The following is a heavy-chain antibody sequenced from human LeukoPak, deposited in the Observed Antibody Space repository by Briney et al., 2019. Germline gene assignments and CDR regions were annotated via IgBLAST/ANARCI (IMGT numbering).Heavy chain of an antibody. D-gene: IGHD3-22*01. CDR2: IYYSGTT. J-gene: IGHJ4*02. V-gene: IGHV4-59*01. Sequence: SETLSLTCTVSGGSIRTYYWSWIRQPPGKGLEWIGYIYYSGTTNYNPSLKSRVTISVDTSKNQFSLKLSSVTAADTAMYYCARGTYYYDSSFGYWGQGTLVTVSS. CDR1: GGSIRTYY. CDR3: ARGTYYYDSSFGY.